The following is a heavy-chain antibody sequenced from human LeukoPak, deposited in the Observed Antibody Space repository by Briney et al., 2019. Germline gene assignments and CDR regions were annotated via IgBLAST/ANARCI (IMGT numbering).Heavy chain of an antibody. CDR1: GYTFTSYY. V-gene: IGHV1-46*01. CDR3: AGRREWLPDYYYYYMDV. J-gene: IGHJ6*03. CDR2: INPSGGST. Sequence: ASVKVSCKASGYTFTSYYMHWVRQAPGQGLEWMGIINPSGGSTSYAQKFQGRVTMTRDMSTSTVYMELSSLRSEDTAVYYCAGRREWLPDYYYYYMDVWGKGTTVTVSS. D-gene: IGHD5-24*01.